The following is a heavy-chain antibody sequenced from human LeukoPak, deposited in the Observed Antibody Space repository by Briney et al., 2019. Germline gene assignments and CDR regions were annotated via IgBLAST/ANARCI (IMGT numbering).Heavy chain of an antibody. Sequence: GGSLRLSCAASGFTVSSSYMSWVRQAPGKGLGWVSVIYSGGGTFYADSVKGRFTISRDNSKNTLYLQMNSLRAEDTAVYYCARAGGLPIAVAPIDCWGQGTLVTVSS. CDR2: IYSGGGT. D-gene: IGHD6-19*01. CDR3: ARAGGLPIAVAPIDC. V-gene: IGHV3-53*01. J-gene: IGHJ4*02. CDR1: GFTVSSSY.